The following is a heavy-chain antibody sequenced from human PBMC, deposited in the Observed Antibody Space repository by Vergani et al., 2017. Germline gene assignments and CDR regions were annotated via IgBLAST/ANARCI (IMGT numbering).Heavy chain of an antibody. J-gene: IGHJ5*02. D-gene: IGHD2-8*01. CDR3: ARQRPKYCTNGVCYTGWFDP. Sequence: QMQLVQSGAEVKKPGASVKVSCKASGYTFTSYGISWVRQAPGQGLEWMGWISAYNGNTNYAQKLQGRVTMTTDTSTSTAYMELRSLRSDDTAVYYCARQRPKYCTNGVCYTGWFDPWGQGTLVTVSS. V-gene: IGHV1-18*01. CDR2: ISAYNGNT. CDR1: GYTFTSYG.